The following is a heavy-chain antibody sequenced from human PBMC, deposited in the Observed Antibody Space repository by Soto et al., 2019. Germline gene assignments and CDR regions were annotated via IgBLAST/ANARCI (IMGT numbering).Heavy chain of an antibody. D-gene: IGHD3-22*01. Sequence: GGSLRLSCAASGFTFSSYSMNWVRQAPGKGLEWVSSISSSSSYIYYADSVKGRFTISRDNAKKSLYLQMNSLRAEDTAVYYCARARVVTRTGYFDYWGQGTLVTVSS. V-gene: IGHV3-21*01. CDR3: ARARVVTRTGYFDY. CDR2: ISSSSSYI. CDR1: GFTFSSYS. J-gene: IGHJ4*02.